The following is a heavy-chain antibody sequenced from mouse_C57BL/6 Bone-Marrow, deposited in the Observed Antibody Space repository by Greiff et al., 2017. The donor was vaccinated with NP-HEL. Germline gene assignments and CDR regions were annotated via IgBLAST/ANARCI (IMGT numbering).Heavy chain of an antibody. CDR1: GYTFTSYW. CDR2: IDPNSGGT. Sequence: QVQLKQPGAELVKPGASVKLSCKASGYTFTSYWMHWVKQRPGRGLEWIGRIDPNSGGTKYNEKFKSKATLTVDKPSSTAYMQLSSLTSEDAAVYYCGRGYYGSSYSWYFDVWGTGTTVTVSS. V-gene: IGHV1-72*01. CDR3: GRGYYGSSYSWYFDV. J-gene: IGHJ1*03. D-gene: IGHD1-1*01.